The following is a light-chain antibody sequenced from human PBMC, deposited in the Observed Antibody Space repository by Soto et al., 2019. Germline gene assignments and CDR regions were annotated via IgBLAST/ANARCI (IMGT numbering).Light chain of an antibody. V-gene: IGLV4-69*01. CDR1: SGHSSYA. Sequence: QLVLTQSPSASASLGASVKLTCTLSSGHSSYAIAWHQQQPEKGPRYLMKLNSDGSHSKGDGIPDRFSGSSSGAERYLTISSLQSVDEADYYCQTGGTGVVFGGGTKLTVL. CDR3: QTGGTGVV. CDR2: LNSDGSH. J-gene: IGLJ2*01.